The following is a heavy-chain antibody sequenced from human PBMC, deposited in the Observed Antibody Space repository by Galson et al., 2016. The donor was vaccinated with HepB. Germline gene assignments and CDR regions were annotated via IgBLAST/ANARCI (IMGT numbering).Heavy chain of an antibody. CDR2: ISGSGGTT. CDR1: GFTLSSYG. D-gene: IGHD1-26*01. J-gene: IGHJ3*02. Sequence: SLRLSCAASGFTLSSYGMRWVRQAPGKGLEWVSAISGSGGTTYYADSVRGRFTISRDNSRNTLLLQMNSLRAADTALYYCAREPSFLPIYYAFDICGQGTMVTVSS. V-gene: IGHV3-23*01. CDR3: AREPSFLPIYYAFDI.